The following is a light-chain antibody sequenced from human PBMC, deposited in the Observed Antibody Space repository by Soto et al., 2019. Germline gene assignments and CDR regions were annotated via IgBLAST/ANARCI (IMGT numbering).Light chain of an antibody. Sequence: EIVLTHSPATLSLSPGERATLSCRASQSVGSYLAWYQQKPGQAPRLLIYDASSRATGIPARFGGSGSGTDFTLTISSLQPEDFAVYYCQQRSSWPSLTFGGGTNVEIK. V-gene: IGKV3-11*01. CDR1: QSVGSY. CDR2: DAS. CDR3: QQRSSWPSLT. J-gene: IGKJ4*01.